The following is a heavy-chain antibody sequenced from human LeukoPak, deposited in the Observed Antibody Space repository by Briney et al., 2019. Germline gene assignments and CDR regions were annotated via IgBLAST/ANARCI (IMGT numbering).Heavy chain of an antibody. D-gene: IGHD3-3*01. CDR2: IYYSGST. Sequence: SETLSLTCTVSGGSISSYYWSWIRQPPGKGLEWIGYIYYSGSTNYNPSLKSRVTISVDTSKNQFSLKLSSVTAADTAVYYCARESYDFWSGYPVWGQGTLVTVS. CDR3: ARESYDFWSGYPV. J-gene: IGHJ4*02. V-gene: IGHV4-59*01. CDR1: GGSISSYY.